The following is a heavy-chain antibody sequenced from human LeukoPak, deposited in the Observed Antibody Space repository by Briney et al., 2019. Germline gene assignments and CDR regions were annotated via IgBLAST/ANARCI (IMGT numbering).Heavy chain of an antibody. V-gene: IGHV5-51*01. CDR3: GRSRAPGAADAFDI. CDR1: GYSFTSYW. Sequence: GESLKVSCKDSGYSFTSYWIGWVRQIPGKGLEWMGIIYPGDSDTRHSPSCQGPVTISADKSLNTAYLQWSSLKAPDTAMYYSGRSRAPGAADAFDIWGKGTMVTVSS. J-gene: IGHJ3*02. CDR2: IYPGDSDT. D-gene: IGHD7-27*01.